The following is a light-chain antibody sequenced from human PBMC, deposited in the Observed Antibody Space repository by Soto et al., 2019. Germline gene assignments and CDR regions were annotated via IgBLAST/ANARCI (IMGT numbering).Light chain of an antibody. Sequence: AIQMTQSPSSLSASVGDRVTITCRASQGIRTELGWYQQKPGKAPKLLIYGTSTLHNGVPSRFSGSGSGTEFTLTISTLQPEDFATYYCLQDYNYPRTFGKGTMVEIK. J-gene: IGKJ1*01. CDR3: LQDYNYPRT. CDR2: GTS. CDR1: QGIRTE. V-gene: IGKV1-6*01.